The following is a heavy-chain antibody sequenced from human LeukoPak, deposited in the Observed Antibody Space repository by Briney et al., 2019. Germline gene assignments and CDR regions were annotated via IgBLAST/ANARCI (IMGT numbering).Heavy chain of an antibody. D-gene: IGHD2-2*02. J-gene: IGHJ4*02. CDR3: AKDALYEGREIDY. V-gene: IGHV3-23*01. CDR2: ISGNGVIK. CDR1: GFTFSTYA. Sequence: QPGGSLRLSCAASGFTFSTYAMSWVRQAPGKGLEWVSAISGNGVIKHYADSVKGRFTISRDNSKNTLYLQMSSLRVEDAAVYYCAKDALYEGREIDYWGQGTLVTVSS.